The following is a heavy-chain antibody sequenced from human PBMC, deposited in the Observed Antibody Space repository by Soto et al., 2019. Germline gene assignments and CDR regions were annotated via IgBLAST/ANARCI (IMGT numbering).Heavy chain of an antibody. Sequence: SETLSLTCTVSGGSISSGGYYWSWIRQHPGKGLEWIGYIYYSGSTYYNPSLKSRVTISVDTSKNQFSLKLSSVTAADTAVYYCLRFWPPPYSDALTDYTDAFDYWGQGTLVTVSS. CDR1: GGSISSGGYY. CDR3: LRFWPPPYSDALTDYTDAFDY. D-gene: IGHD3-9*01. J-gene: IGHJ4*02. CDR2: IYYSGST. V-gene: IGHV4-31*03.